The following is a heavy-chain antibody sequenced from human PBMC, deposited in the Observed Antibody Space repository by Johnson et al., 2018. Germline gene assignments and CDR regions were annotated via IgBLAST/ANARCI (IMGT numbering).Heavy chain of an antibody. CDR2: ISYDGSNK. CDR3: ARDGDSSGYPDAVDI. Sequence: VQLVESGGGVVQPGRSLRLSCAASGFTFSSYGMHWVRQAPGKGLEWVAVISYDGSNKYYADSVKGRFTISRDNAKNSLYLQMNSLRAEDTAVYYCARDGDSSGYPDAVDIWGQGTMVTVSS. CDR1: GFTFSSYG. V-gene: IGHV3-30*03. D-gene: IGHD3-22*01. J-gene: IGHJ3*02.